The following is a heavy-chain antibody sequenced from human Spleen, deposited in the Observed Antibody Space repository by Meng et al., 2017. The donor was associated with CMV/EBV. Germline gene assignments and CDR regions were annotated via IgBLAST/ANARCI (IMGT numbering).Heavy chain of an antibody. J-gene: IGHJ4*02. CDR2: IIPILGIA. Sequence: SVKVSCKASGGTFSSYTISWVRQAPGQGLEWMGRIIPILGIANYAQKFQGRVTITADKSTSTAYMELSSLRSEDTAVYYCAISPYYDFWSGGPTPIDHWGQGTLVTVSS. CDR3: AISPYYDFWSGGPTPIDH. V-gene: IGHV1-69*02. CDR1: GGTFSSYT. D-gene: IGHD3-3*01.